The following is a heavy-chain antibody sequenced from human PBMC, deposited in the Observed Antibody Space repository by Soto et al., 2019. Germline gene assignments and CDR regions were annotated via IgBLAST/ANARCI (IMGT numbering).Heavy chain of an antibody. V-gene: IGHV4-59*12. CDR1: GGSISSYY. J-gene: IGHJ4*02. CDR3: ARGGRIAAAGPPDYYFDY. CDR2: IYYSGST. D-gene: IGHD6-13*01. Sequence: SVTLSLTCTVSGGSISSYYWSWIRQPPGKGLEWIGYIYYSGSTNYNPSLKSRVTISVDTSKNQFSLKLSSVTAADTAVYYCARGGRIAAAGPPDYYFDYWGQGTLVTVSS.